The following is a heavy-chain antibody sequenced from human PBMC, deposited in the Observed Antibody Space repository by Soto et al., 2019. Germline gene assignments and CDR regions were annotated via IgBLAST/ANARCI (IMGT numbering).Heavy chain of an antibody. CDR3: ARDGTYNWV. CDR2: IYSGGAT. CDR1: GFTVSNYY. V-gene: IGHV3-66*01. Sequence: EVQLVESGGGLVQPGGSLRLSCAASGFTVSNYYMRWVRQAPGKGLEWVSLIYSGGATYYADSVKGRFTISRNNSKNKLSLQMNSLRAEDTAVYYCARDGTYNWVGGQGILVTVSS. J-gene: IGHJ4*02. D-gene: IGHD1-1*01.